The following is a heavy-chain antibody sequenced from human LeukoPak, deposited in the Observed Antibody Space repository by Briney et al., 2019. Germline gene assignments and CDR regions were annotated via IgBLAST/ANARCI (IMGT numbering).Heavy chain of an antibody. CDR2: ISWNSGSI. J-gene: IGHJ4*02. D-gene: IGHD3-10*01. V-gene: IGHV3-9*01. Sequence: GRSLRLSCAASGFTFDDYAMHWVRQAPGKGLEWVSGISWNSGSIGYADSVKGRFTISRDNAKNSLYLQMNSLRAEDTAVYYCAREDNYYGSGTPFDYWGQGTLVTVSS. CDR3: AREDNYYGSGTPFDY. CDR1: GFTFDDYA.